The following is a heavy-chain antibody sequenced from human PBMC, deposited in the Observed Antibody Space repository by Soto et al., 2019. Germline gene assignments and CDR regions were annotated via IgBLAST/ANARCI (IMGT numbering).Heavy chain of an antibody. CDR1: GGCISSSSYY. Sequence: PSETLSLTCTVSGGCISSSSYYWGWIRQPPGKGLEWIGSIYYSGSTYYNPSLKSRVTISVDTSKNQFSLKLSSVTAADTAVYYCARLAIEYSSSFGEFDYWGQGTLVTVSS. CDR2: IYYSGST. CDR3: ARLAIEYSSSFGEFDY. V-gene: IGHV4-39*01. J-gene: IGHJ4*02. D-gene: IGHD6-6*01.